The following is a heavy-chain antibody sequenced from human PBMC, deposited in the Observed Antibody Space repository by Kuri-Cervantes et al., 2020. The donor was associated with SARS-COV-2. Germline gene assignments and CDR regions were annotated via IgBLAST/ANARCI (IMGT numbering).Heavy chain of an antibody. Sequence: ESLKISCTVSGGSISSYCWSWIRQPPGKGLEWIGYIYYSGSTNYNPSLKSRVTISVDTSKNQFSLKLSSVTAADTAVYYCARGYSLIDYWGQGTLVTVSS. CDR3: ARGYSLIDY. D-gene: IGHD5-18*01. CDR1: GGSISSYC. J-gene: IGHJ4*02. CDR2: IYYSGST. V-gene: IGHV4-59*01.